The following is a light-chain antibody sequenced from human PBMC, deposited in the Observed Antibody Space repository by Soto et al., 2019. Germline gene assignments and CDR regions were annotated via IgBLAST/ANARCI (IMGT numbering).Light chain of an antibody. CDR2: KAS. V-gene: IGKV1-5*03. CDR1: QTINSW. J-gene: IGKJ2*01. Sequence: DIQMTQSPSTLSASVGDRVSISCRASQTINSWLAWYQQRPGKAPKLLIYKASYLESGVPLRFSGSGSGTEFTLTISSLQPDDFATYYCQQYNSFPYTCGQGTKLEI. CDR3: QQYNSFPYT.